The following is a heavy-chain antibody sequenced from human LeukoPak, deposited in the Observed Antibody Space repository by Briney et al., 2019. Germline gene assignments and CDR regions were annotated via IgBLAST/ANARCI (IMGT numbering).Heavy chain of an antibody. D-gene: IGHD3-22*01. CDR2: IYHSGST. CDR3: ARICDYDSSGYGQEFDY. V-gene: IGHV4-4*02. Sequence: PSETLSLTCAVSGGSIINSNWWSWVRQPPGKGLEWIGEIYHSGSTNYNPSLKSRVTISVDKSKNQFSLKLSSVTAADTAVYYCARICDYDSSGYGQEFDYWGQGTLVTVSS. CDR1: GGSIINSNW. J-gene: IGHJ4*02.